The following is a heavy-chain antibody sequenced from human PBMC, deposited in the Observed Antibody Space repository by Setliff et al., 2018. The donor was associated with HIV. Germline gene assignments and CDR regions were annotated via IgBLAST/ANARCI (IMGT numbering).Heavy chain of an antibody. CDR2: IYTSGSA. CDR1: GGSISSGIYY. V-gene: IGHV4-61*09. J-gene: IGHJ6*02. D-gene: IGHD6-6*01. Sequence: PSETLSLTCTVSGGSISSGIYYRTWIRQPAGKGLEWIGHIYTSGSAKYNPSLKSRVTISVDTSKNQFSLKLSSVTAADTAVYYCARSWGSSSGYYYNGMDVWGQGTTVTVSS. CDR3: ARSWGSSSGYYYNGMDV.